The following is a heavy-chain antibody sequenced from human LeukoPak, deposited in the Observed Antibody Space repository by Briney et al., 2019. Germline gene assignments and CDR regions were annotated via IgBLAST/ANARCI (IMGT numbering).Heavy chain of an antibody. CDR3: ARGWSGDYVEY. CDR1: GGSISSYY. D-gene: IGHD2-15*01. Sequence: SQTLSLTCTVSGGSISSYYWSWIRQPPGKGLEWIGYIYYSGSTNYNPSLKSRVTISVDTSKNQFSLKLGSVTAADTAVYYCARGWSGDYVEYWGQGTLVTVSS. J-gene: IGHJ4*02. V-gene: IGHV4-59*01. CDR2: IYYSGST.